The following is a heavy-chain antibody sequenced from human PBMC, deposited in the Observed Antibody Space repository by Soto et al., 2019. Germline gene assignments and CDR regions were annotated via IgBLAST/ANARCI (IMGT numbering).Heavy chain of an antibody. J-gene: IGHJ6*02. Sequence: LRLSCAASGFTFDDYAIHWVRQAPGKGLEWVSGISWNSGSIGYADSVKGRFTISRDNAKNSLYLQMNSLRAEDTALYYCAKAYCSGGSCYYGGYYYGMDVWGQGTTVTVSS. CDR2: ISWNSGSI. D-gene: IGHD2-15*01. CDR1: GFTFDDYA. V-gene: IGHV3-9*01. CDR3: AKAYCSGGSCYYGGYYYGMDV.